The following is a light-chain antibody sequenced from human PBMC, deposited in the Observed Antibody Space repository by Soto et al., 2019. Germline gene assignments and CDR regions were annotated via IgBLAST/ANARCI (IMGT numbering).Light chain of an antibody. V-gene: IGLV4-69*01. CDR2: INGDGSH. CDR1: SGHSNYA. CDR3: QTWDTGIRV. Sequence: QPVLTQSPSASASLGASVKLTCTLSSGHSNYAIAWHQQQPEKGPRYLMKINGDGSHIKGDGITDRFSGSRSGAERYLTISSLQSEDEADYYCQTWDTGIRVFGGGTKLTVL. J-gene: IGLJ2*01.